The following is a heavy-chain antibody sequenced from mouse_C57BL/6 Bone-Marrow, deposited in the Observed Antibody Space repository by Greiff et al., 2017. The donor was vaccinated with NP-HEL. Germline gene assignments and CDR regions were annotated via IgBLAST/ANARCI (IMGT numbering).Heavy chain of an antibody. CDR3: AGDYDGYWYFDV. Sequence: KVEESGPGLVKPSQSLFLTCSITGFPITSGYYWIWIRQSPAKPLEWMGYITHSGETFYNPSLQSPISITRETSKNQFFLQLNSVTTEDTAMYYCAGDYDGYWYFDVWGTGTTVTVSS. J-gene: IGHJ1*03. V-gene: IGHV12-3*01. D-gene: IGHD2-3*01. CDR2: ITHSGET. CDR1: GFPITSGYY.